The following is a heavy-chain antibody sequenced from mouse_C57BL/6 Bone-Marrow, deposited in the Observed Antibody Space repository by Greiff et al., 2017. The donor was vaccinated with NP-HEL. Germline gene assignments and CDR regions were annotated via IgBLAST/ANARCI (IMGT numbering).Heavy chain of an antibody. CDR2: IYPGSGSN. V-gene: IGHV1-55*01. CDR3: ARGVLYDGYFDV. J-gene: IGHJ1*03. D-gene: IGHD2-3*01. CDR1: GYTFTSYW. Sequence: QVQLQQPGAELVKPGASVKMSCKASGYTFTSYWITWVKQRPGQGLEWIGDIYPGSGSNNYNEKFKSKATLTVDTSSSTSYMQLSSLTSEDSAVYYCARGVLYDGYFDVWGTGTTVTVSS.